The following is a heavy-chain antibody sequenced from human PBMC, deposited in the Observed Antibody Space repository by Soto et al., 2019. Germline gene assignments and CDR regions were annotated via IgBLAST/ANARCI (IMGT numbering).Heavy chain of an antibody. J-gene: IGHJ6*02. D-gene: IGHD2-21*02. CDR1: GYSVTRYW. CDR3: ARVIVEDIVVVTAGYYYGMDV. Sequence: GESLKISCKGSGYSVTRYWSGWVRQMPGKGLEWMGIIYPGDSDTRYSPSFQGQVTISADKSISTAYLQWSSLKASDTAVYYCARVIVEDIVVVTAGYYYGMDVWGQGTTVTVSS. CDR2: IYPGDSDT. V-gene: IGHV5-51*01.